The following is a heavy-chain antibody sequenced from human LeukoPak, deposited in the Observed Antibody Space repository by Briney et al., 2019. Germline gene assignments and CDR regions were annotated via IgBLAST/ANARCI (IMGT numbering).Heavy chain of an antibody. J-gene: IGHJ6*02. V-gene: IGHV1-69*04. CDR3: ARDPGGVVPAVLGYYYGMDV. D-gene: IGHD2-2*01. Sequence: SVKVSCKASGGTFSSYTISWVRQAPGQGLEWMGRIIPILGIANYAQKFQGRVTIAADKSTSTAYMELSSLRSEDTAVYYCARDPGGVVPAVLGYYYGMDVWGQGTTVTVSS. CDR2: IIPILGIA. CDR1: GGTFSSYT.